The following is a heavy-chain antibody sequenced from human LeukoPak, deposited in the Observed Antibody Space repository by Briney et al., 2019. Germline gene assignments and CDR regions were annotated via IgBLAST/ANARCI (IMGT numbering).Heavy chain of an antibody. CDR2: IYYSGTT. Sequence: SETLSLTCTVSGGSISSYYWSWIRQPPGKGLEWLGYIYYSGTTNYNPSLKSRVTISLDTSKKQFSLNLSSVTAADTAVYYCARIHDWVKPYHLDYWGQGTLVTVSS. CDR3: ARIHDWVKPYHLDY. D-gene: IGHD3-16*01. V-gene: IGHV4-59*08. J-gene: IGHJ4*02. CDR1: GGSISSYY.